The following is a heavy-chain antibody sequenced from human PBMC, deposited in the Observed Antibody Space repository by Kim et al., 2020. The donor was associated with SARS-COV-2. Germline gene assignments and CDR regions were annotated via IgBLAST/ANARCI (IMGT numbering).Heavy chain of an antibody. V-gene: IGHV3-11*06. CDR1: GFTFSDYY. D-gene: IGHD3-10*01. Sequence: GGSLRLSCAASGFTFSDYYMSWIRQAPGKGLAWVSYISSSSYTNYADSVKGRFTISRDNAKNSLYLQMNSLRAEDTAVYYCARALRFGEGGFDIWGQGTMVTVSS. CDR3: ARALRFGEGGFDI. CDR2: ISSSSYT. J-gene: IGHJ3*02.